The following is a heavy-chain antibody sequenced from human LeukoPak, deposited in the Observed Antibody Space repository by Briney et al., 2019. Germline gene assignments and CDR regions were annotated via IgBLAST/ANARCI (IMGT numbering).Heavy chain of an antibody. D-gene: IGHD6-19*01. CDR3: ARGSSSPYWYFDL. V-gene: IGHV4-4*07. Sequence: SETLSLTCTVSGGSISSYYWNWLRQPAGKGLEWIGRIYTSGSTNYNPSLKSRVTISVDTSKNQFSLKLSSVTAADTAVYYCARGSSSPYWYFDLWGRGTLVTVSS. CDR2: IYTSGST. J-gene: IGHJ2*01. CDR1: GGSISSYY.